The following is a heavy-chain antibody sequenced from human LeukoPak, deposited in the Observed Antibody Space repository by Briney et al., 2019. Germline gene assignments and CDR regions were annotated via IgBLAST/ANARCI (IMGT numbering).Heavy chain of an antibody. CDR1: GYTFTSYG. V-gene: IGHV1-18*01. CDR2: ISTRDGRR. J-gene: IGHJ3*02. CDR3: ARDYYDIIGSEYDTFTI. D-gene: IGHD3-16*01. Sequence: ASVTVSCKAYGYTFTSYGISWVRQAPGQGLEWMGWISTRDGRRNFAKNVQGRVTLTTDTSTSTVYMELTRLTSDDTAMYYCARDYYDIIGSEYDTFTIWGQGTMVTVYS.